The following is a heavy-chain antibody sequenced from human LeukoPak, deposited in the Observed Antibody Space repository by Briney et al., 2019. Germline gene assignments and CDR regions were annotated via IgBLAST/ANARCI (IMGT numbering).Heavy chain of an antibody. J-gene: IGHJ4*02. D-gene: IGHD6-13*01. CDR2: IDTSGNT. CDR3: AKYSRPSSRVFDY. CDR1: GLTFSSYP. V-gene: IGHV3-23*01. Sequence: GGSLRLSCAGSGLTFSSYPMTWVRQAPGKGLDWVSTIDTSGNTDYADSVKGRFTISRDNSRNTLYLQMNSLRAEDTAVYFCAKYSRPSSRVFDYWGQGTLDTVSP.